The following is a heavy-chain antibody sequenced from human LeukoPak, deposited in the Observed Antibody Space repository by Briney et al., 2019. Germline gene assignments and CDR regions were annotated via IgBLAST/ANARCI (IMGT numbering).Heavy chain of an antibody. CDR2: ISSSGSTI. D-gene: IGHD2-2*01. Sequence: GGSLRLSCAASGFTFSNSAMSWVRQAPGKGLEWVSYISSSGSTIYYADSVKGRFTISRDNAKNSLYLQMNSLRAENTAVYYCARDNGYCSSTSCYNNWFDPWGQGTLVTVSS. J-gene: IGHJ5*02. CDR3: ARDNGYCSSTSCYNNWFDP. CDR1: GFTFSNSA. V-gene: IGHV3-11*01.